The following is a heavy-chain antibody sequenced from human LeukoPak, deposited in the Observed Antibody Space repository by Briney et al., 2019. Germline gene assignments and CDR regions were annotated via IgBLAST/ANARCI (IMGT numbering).Heavy chain of an antibody. CDR1: GGTFSSYA. V-gene: IGHV1-69*06. CDR3: AREGYYGSGSYYSYYYYYYMDV. J-gene: IGHJ6*03. CDR2: IIPIFGTA. Sequence: ASVKVSCKASGGTFSSYAISWVRQAPGQGLEWMGGIIPIFGTANYAQKFQGRVTITADKSTSTAYMELSSLRSEDTAVYYCAREGYYGSGSYYSYYYYYYMDVWGKGTTVTVSS. D-gene: IGHD3-10*01.